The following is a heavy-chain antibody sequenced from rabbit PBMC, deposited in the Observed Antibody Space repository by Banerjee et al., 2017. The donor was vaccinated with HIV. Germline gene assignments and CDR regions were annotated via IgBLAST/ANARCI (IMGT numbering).Heavy chain of an antibody. CDR3: ARDVGDGDGFFNL. Sequence: QSLEESGGDLVKPGASLTLTCTASGFSFSSSYWICWVRQAPGKGLEWIACIDGGSSGGIATASWAKGRFTISKTSSATVTLQMTSLTAADTATYFCARDVGDGDGFFNLWGPGTLVTVS. CDR1: GFSFSSSYW. D-gene: IGHD2-1*01. J-gene: IGHJ4*01. V-gene: IGHV1S40*01. CDR2: IDGGSSGGI.